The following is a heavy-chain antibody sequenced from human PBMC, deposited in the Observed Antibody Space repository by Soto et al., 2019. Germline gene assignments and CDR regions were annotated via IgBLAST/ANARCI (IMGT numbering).Heavy chain of an antibody. D-gene: IGHD6-13*01. J-gene: IGHJ4*02. CDR1: AHTLTELS. CDR3: ARSGSSWNLREFDS. Sequence: ASVKVSCKISAHTLTELSIHWVRQAPGKGLEWMGGFDPEGGEAIYAQKFRGRVTMTTDTSTSSAYLEGTSLRSDDTAVYYCARSGSSWNLREFDSWGQGTLVTVSS. CDR2: FDPEGGEA. V-gene: IGHV1-24*01.